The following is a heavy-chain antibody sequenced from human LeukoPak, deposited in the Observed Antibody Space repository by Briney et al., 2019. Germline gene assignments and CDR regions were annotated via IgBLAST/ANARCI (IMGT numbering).Heavy chain of an antibody. V-gene: IGHV4-4*07. CDR3: AVQNGATTWNWFDP. CDR2: IYTSGST. Sequence: SETLSLTCTVSGGSISSYYWSWIRQPAGKGLEWIGRIYTSGSTNYNPSLKSRVTMSVDTSKNQFSLKLSSVTAADTAVYYCAVQNGATTWNWFDPWGQGTLVTVSS. CDR1: GGSISSYY. D-gene: IGHD1-26*01. J-gene: IGHJ5*02.